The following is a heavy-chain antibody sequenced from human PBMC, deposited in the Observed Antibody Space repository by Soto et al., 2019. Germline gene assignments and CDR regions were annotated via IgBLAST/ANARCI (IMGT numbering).Heavy chain of an antibody. CDR3: ARGGYEDDYGDLPDWGSGPDY. CDR1: GYTFTSYG. Sequence: QVQLVQSGAEVKKPGASVKVSCKASGYTFTSYGISWVRQAPGQGLEWMGWISAYNGNTNYAQKLQGRVTMTTDTATSTAYRELRSLRSDDTAVYDCARGGYEDDYGDLPDWGSGPDYWGQGTLVTGSS. CDR2: ISAYNGNT. J-gene: IGHJ4*02. D-gene: IGHD4-17*01. V-gene: IGHV1-18*01.